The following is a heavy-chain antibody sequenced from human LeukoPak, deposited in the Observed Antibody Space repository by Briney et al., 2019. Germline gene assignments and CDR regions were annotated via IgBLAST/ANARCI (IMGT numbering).Heavy chain of an antibody. Sequence: GGSLRLSCAASGFTVSSNYMSWVRQAPGKGLEGVSVIYSGGSTYYADSVKGRFTISRDNSKNTLYLQMNSLRAEDTAMYYCARDSGYNAFHYWGQGTLVTVSS. D-gene: IGHD5-12*01. CDR1: GFTVSSNY. CDR2: IYSGGST. CDR3: ARDSGYNAFHY. V-gene: IGHV3-53*01. J-gene: IGHJ4*02.